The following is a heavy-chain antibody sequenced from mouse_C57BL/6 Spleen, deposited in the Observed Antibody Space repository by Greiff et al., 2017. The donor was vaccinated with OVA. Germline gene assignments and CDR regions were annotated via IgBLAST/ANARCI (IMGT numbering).Heavy chain of an antibody. V-gene: IGHV1-64*01. D-gene: IGHD1-1*01. CDR2: IHPNSGST. CDR1: GYTFTSYW. CDR3: AREGNYVSRTYYAMDY. Sequence: QVQLQQPGAELVKPGASVKLSCKASGYTFTSYWMHWVKQRPGQGLEWIGMIHPNSGSTNYNEKFKSKATLPVDKSSRTAYMQLSSLTSVDSAVYYCAREGNYVSRTYYAMDYWGQGTSVTVSS. J-gene: IGHJ4*01.